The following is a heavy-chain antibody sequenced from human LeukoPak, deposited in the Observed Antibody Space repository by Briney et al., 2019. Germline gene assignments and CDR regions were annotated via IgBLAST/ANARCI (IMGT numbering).Heavy chain of an antibody. CDR3: ARDVPYCTNGICYVRDYYYYMDV. CDR1: GGSISSYY. V-gene: IGHV4-4*07. J-gene: IGHJ6*03. CDR2: IYTSGST. D-gene: IGHD2-8*01. Sequence: SGTLSLTCTVSGGSISSYYWSWIRQPVGKGLEWIGRIYTSGSTNYNPSLKSRVTMSVDTSKNQFSLKLSSVTAADTAVYYCARDVPYCTNGICYVRDYYYYMDVWGKGTTVTVSS.